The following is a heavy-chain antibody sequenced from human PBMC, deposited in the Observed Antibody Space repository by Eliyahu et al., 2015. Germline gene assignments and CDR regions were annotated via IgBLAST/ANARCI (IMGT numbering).Heavy chain of an antibody. V-gene: IGHV3-23*01. D-gene: IGHD5-18*01. CDR2: IGSSGGST. Sequence: EVQLLESGGGLVQPGGSLRLXCAAXGXTXSNYAXXWVXQAPGKGLDWVSGIGSSGGSTYYADSVKGRFTISRDNSKNTLYLQMNSLRAEDTAVYSCAKVIYTYGSYYHYYAMDVWGQGTTVTVS. J-gene: IGHJ6*02. CDR3: AKVIYTYGSYYHYYAMDV. CDR1: GXTXSNYA.